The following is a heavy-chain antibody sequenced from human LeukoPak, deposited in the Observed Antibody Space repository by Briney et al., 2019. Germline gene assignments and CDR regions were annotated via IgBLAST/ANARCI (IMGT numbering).Heavy chain of an antibody. CDR1: GGTFSSYT. CDR2: IIPIFGTA. D-gene: IGHD3-3*01. CDR3: AIQVVSHLEWLSPFDC. J-gene: IGHJ4*02. V-gene: IGHV1-69*05. Sequence: ASVKVSCKASGGTFSSYTISWVRQAPGQGLEWMGGIIPIFGTANYAQKFQGRVTITTDESTSTAYMELSSLRSEDTAVYYCAIQVVSHLEWLSPFDCWGQGTLVTVSS.